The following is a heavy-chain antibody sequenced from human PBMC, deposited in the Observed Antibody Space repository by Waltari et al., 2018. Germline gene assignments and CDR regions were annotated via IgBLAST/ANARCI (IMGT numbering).Heavy chain of an antibody. Sequence: QVQLVQSGAEVKKPGASVKVSCKASGYTFTSYDINWVRQATGQGLEGMGWVKPNSGKTGYAPKFQGRVTITRNTSISTAYMELSSLRSEETAVYYCARWRGGIAAAGTDGMDVWGQGTTVTVSS. CDR3: ARWRGGIAAAGTDGMDV. J-gene: IGHJ6*02. D-gene: IGHD6-13*01. V-gene: IGHV1-8*03. CDR2: VKPNSGKT. CDR1: GYTFTSYD.